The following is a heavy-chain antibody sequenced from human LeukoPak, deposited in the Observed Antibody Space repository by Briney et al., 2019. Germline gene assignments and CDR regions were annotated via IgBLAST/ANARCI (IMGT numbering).Heavy chain of an antibody. CDR3: ARGVYLAAGQYGY. CDR1: GGSISSHY. D-gene: IGHD6-13*01. V-gene: IGHV4-59*11. J-gene: IGHJ4*02. CDR2: IYYSGTT. Sequence: SETLSLTCTVSGGSISSHYWSWIRQPPGKGLEWIGYIYYSGTTNYNPSLKSRVTISVDTSKNQFSLKLSSVTAADTAVYYCARGVYLAAGQYGYWGQGTLVTVSS.